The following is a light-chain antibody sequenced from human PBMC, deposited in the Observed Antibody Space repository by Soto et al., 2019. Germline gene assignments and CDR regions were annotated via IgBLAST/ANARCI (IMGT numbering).Light chain of an antibody. J-gene: IGKJ5*01. V-gene: IGKV1-33*01. CDR1: QDITMY. CDR3: QQYNNWIT. Sequence: DVQMNQSPSSLSASVGDRVTITCQASQDITMYLNWYQQKPGKAPKLLIYDASNLQTGVPSRFSGSGYGTDFTFTISSLQPEDIAVYYCQQYNNWITFGQGTRLEIK. CDR2: DAS.